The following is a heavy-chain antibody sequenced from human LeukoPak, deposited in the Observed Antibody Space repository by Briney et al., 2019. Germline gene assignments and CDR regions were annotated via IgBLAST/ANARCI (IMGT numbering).Heavy chain of an antibody. CDR3: ASAGYYYGSGTPNDPFDI. D-gene: IGHD3-10*01. CDR2: TYTGGSS. J-gene: IGHJ3*02. CDR1: GFTVSDSY. V-gene: IGHV3-53*01. Sequence: GGSLRLSCAASGFTVSDSYMSWVRQAPGKGLEWLSVTYTGGSSSYADSLRGRFSVSRDKSKNTLYLQMTRLRAEDTAVYYCASAGYYYGSGTPNDPFDIWGQRTMVTVSP.